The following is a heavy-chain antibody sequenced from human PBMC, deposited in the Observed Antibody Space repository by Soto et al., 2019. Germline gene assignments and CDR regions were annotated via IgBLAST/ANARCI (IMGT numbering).Heavy chain of an antibody. D-gene: IGHD3-10*01. J-gene: IGHJ6*02. V-gene: IGHV4-34*01. CDR3: AFGGYYYYGMDV. CDR2: INHSGSI. CDR1: GGSFSGYY. Sequence: KSSETLSLTCAVYGGSFSGYYWSWIRQPPGKGLEWIGEINHSGSINYNPSLKSRVTISVDTSKNQFSLKLSSVTAADTAVYYCAFGGYYYYGMDVWGQGTTVTVSS.